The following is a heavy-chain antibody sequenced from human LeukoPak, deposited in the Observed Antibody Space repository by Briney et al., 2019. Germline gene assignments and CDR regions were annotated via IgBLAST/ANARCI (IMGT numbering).Heavy chain of an antibody. CDR2: IYYSGST. J-gene: IGHJ4*02. CDR3: ARIVVVITPGYLDY. D-gene: IGHD3-22*01. V-gene: IGHV4-39*01. Sequence: PSETLSLTCTVSGGSISSSSYYWGWIRQPPGKGLEWIGSIYYSGSTYYKSSLKSRVTISVDTSKNQFSLKLSSGTAADTAVYYCARIVVVITPGYLDYWGQGTLVTVSS. CDR1: GGSISSSSYY.